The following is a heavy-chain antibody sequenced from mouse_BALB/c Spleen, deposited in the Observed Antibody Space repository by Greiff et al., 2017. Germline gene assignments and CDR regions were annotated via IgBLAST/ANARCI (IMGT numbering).Heavy chain of an antibody. V-gene: IGHV5-12-1*01. CDR2: ISSGGGST. D-gene: IGHD3-1*01. CDR1: GFAFSSYD. CDR3: ARQRGATPFDY. J-gene: IGHJ2*01. Sequence: EVHLVESGGGLVKPGGSLKLSCAASGFAFSSYDMSWVRQTPEKRLEWVAYISSGGGSTYYPDTVKGRFTISRDNAKNTLYLQMSSLKSEDTAMYYCARQRGATPFDYWGQGTTLTVSS.